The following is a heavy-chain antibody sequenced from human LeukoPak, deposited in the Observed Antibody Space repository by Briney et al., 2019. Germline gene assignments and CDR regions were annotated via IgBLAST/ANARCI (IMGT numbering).Heavy chain of an antibody. J-gene: IGHJ2*01. CDR2: ISSSGSTI. D-gene: IGHD4-17*01. CDR1: GFTFSDYY. CDR3: AKTTVTTGPYFDL. Sequence: GGSLSLSCAASGFTFSDYYMSWIRQAPGKGLEWVSYISSSGSTIYYADSVKGRFTISRDNAKNSLYLQMNSLRAEDTAVYYCAKTTVTTGPYFDLWGRGTLVTVSS. V-gene: IGHV3-11*04.